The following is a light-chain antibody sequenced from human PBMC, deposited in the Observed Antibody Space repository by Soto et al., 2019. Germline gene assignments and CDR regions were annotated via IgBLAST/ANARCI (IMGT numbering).Light chain of an antibody. Sequence: QSALTQPRSVSGSPGQSVTISCTGTSSDVAIYNYVSWYQHHPGKAPKTMIYDVSKRPSGVPDRFSGSKSGNTASLTISGLQAEDEADYYCCSYVGSYVLFGGGTKLTVL. CDR3: CSYVGSYVL. CDR1: SSDVAIYNY. J-gene: IGLJ2*01. CDR2: DVS. V-gene: IGLV2-11*01.